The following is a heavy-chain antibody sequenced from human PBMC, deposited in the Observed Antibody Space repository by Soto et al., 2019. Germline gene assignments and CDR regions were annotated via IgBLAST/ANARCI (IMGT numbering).Heavy chain of an antibody. CDR1: GGSISSYY. Sequence: QVQLQESGPGLVKPSETLSLTCTVSGGSISSYYWSWIRQPPGKGLEWIGYIYYSGSTNYNPSLKSRGTISVDTSKNQFSLKLSSVTAADTAVYYCARGFSFPRGGTSLPFDPWGQGTLVTVSS. CDR3: ARGFSFPRGGTSLPFDP. V-gene: IGHV4-59*01. J-gene: IGHJ5*02. CDR2: IYYSGST. D-gene: IGHD1-1*01.